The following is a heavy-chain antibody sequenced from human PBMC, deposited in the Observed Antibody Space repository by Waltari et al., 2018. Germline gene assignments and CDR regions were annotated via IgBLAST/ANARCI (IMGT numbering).Heavy chain of an antibody. D-gene: IGHD3-22*01. CDR3: ARDVSCYHSSGYFLS. J-gene: IGHJ5*02. V-gene: IGHV3-23*01. CDR2: INGVSGTT. Sequence: EVQLLESGGGLIRPEGSLRLSCEASGFTLSNTSMSWVRQSPGKGLEWVSGINGVSGTTFYSNSVRGRFTIFRDISKNTLYLHMDSLRAEDTALYYCARDVSCYHSSGYFLSWGQGTLVTVSS. CDR1: GFTLSNTS.